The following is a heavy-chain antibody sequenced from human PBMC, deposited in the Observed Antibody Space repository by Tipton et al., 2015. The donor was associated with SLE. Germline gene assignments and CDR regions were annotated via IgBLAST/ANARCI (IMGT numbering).Heavy chain of an antibody. Sequence: SLRLSCAASGFTFSSYGMHWVRQAPGKGLEWVAFIRYDGSNKYYADSVKGRFTISRDNSKNTLYLQMNSLRAEDTAVYYCAKEDDSSGPYFDYWGQGTLVTVSS. D-gene: IGHD3-22*01. CDR3: AKEDDSSGPYFDY. J-gene: IGHJ4*02. V-gene: IGHV3-30*02. CDR2: IRYDGSNK. CDR1: GFTFSSYG.